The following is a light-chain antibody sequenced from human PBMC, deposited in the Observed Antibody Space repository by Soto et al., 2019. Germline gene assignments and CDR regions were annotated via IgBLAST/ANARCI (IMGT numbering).Light chain of an antibody. Sequence: DIVMTQTPLSLPVTPGEPASISCGSSQSLLDSDDGNTYLDWCLQKPGQSPQLLIYTVSYRASGVPDRFNGSGSGTDFTLKISRVEAEDVGVYYCMQRIEFPRTFGGGTKVEIK. V-gene: IGKV2-40*01. CDR2: TVS. J-gene: IGKJ4*01. CDR1: QSLLDSDDGNTY. CDR3: MQRIEFPRT.